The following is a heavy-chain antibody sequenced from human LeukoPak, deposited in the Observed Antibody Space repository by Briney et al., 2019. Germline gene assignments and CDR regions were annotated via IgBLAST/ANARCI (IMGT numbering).Heavy chain of an antibody. CDR3: ARGRGSGSYSFFYYYYMDV. Sequence: GASVKVSCKASGYTFTSYDINWVRQATGQGLEWMGWMNPNSGNTGYAQKFQGRVTITRNTSISTAYMELSSLRSEDTAVYYCARGRGSGSYSFFYYYYMDVWGKGTTVTVSS. V-gene: IGHV1-8*03. J-gene: IGHJ6*03. CDR1: GYTFTSYD. CDR2: MNPNSGNT. D-gene: IGHD3-10*01.